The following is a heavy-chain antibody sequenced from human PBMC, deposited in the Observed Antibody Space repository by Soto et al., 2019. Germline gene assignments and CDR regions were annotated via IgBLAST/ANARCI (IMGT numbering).Heavy chain of an antibody. D-gene: IGHD1-1*01. CDR1: GGSISSYY. CDR3: ARVGNWNAGIGS. CDR2: IYYSGKT. J-gene: IGHJ5*02. Sequence: PSETLSLTCTVSGGSISSYYWSWIRQPPGKGLEWIGYIYYSGKTYYNPSLKSRVTISVDTSKNQFSLKLTSVTAADTAVYYCARVGNWNAGIGSWGQGALVTVSS. V-gene: IGHV4-59*01.